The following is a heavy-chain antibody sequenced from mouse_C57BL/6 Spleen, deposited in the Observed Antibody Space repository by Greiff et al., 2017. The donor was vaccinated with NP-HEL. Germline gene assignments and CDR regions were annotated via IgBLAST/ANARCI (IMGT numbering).Heavy chain of an antibody. Sequence: EVQLQQSGPGLVKPSQSLSLTCSVTGYSITSGYYWNWIRQFPGNKLEWMGYISYDGSNNYNPSLKNRISITRDTSKNQFFLKLNSVTTEDTATYYCASYGYGGGYFDVWGTGTTVTVSS. V-gene: IGHV3-6*01. D-gene: IGHD2-2*01. J-gene: IGHJ1*03. CDR3: ASYGYGGGYFDV. CDR1: GYSITSGYY. CDR2: ISYDGSN.